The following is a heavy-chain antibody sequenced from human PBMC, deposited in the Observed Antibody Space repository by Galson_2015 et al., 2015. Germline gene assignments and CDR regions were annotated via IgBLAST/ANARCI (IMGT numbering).Heavy chain of an antibody. J-gene: IGHJ4*02. CDR3: ATYCEGGRCYSGY. CDR1: GFTFSTYS. Sequence: SLRLSCAASGFTFSTYSMNWVRQAPGKGLEWVSSISSNVNYVYYADSVKGRFTISRDNAKNSLYLQMNSLRAEDTAVYYCATYCEGGRCYSGYWGQGTLVTVSS. D-gene: IGHD2-15*01. V-gene: IGHV3-21*01. CDR2: ISSNVNYV.